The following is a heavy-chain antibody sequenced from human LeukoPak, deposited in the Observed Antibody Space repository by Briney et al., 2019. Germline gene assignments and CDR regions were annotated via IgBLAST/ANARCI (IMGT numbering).Heavy chain of an antibody. CDR3: ARLKYDILTGYYVGDNDY. J-gene: IGHJ4*02. CDR1: GGTFSSYA. Sequence: ASVKVSCKASGGTFSSYAISWVRQAPGQGLEWMGWISAYNGNTNYAQKLQGRVTMTTDTSTSTAYMELRSLRSDDTAVYYCARLKYDILTGYYVGDNDYWGQGTLVTVSS. V-gene: IGHV1-18*01. CDR2: ISAYNGNT. D-gene: IGHD3-9*01.